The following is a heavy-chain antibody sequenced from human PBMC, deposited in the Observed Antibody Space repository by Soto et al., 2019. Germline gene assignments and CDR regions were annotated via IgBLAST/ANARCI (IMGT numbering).Heavy chain of an antibody. CDR2: IRSKANNDAT. CDR3: TSSEDCTKGVCDY. V-gene: IGHV3-73*01. Sequence: GGSLRLSCAASGFTFSDSAVHWVRQASGKGLEWVGRIRSKANNDATAYDESVKGRFTISRDDSKNTAYLQMNSLKIEDTAVYYCTSSEDCTKGVCDYWGQGTMVTVSS. CDR1: GFTFSDSA. D-gene: IGHD2-8*01. J-gene: IGHJ4*02.